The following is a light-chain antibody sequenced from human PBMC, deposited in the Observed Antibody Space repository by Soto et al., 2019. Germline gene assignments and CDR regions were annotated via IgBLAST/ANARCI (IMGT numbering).Light chain of an antibody. CDR3: QQYDISPWT. J-gene: IGKJ1*01. Sequence: EIFLTQSPATRLWSPGEKATFSCRASQSLSSNSLAWYQQKPGQPPRLLIYDSPTRATDSPDRFSGSGSGTDFTLTIIRLEPEDFSVYYCQQYDISPWTFGQGTKVEIK. V-gene: IGKV3-20*01. CDR2: DSP. CDR1: QSLSSNS.